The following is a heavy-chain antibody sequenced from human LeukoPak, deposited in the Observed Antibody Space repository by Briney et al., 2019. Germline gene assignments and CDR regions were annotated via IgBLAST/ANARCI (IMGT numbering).Heavy chain of an antibody. CDR3: ATDDVTTGTKTALGY. Sequence: SVKVSCKASGFTFTSSAVQWVRQARGQGLEWIGWIVVGSGNTNYAQKFQERVTINRDMSTSTAYMELNSLRSEDTVVYYCATDDVTTGTKTALGYWGQGTLVTVSS. V-gene: IGHV1-58*01. J-gene: IGHJ4*02. CDR2: IVVGSGNT. D-gene: IGHD1-1*01. CDR1: GFTFTSSA.